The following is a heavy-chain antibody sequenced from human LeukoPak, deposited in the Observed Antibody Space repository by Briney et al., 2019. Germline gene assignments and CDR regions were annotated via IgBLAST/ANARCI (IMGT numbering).Heavy chain of an antibody. CDR1: AFTFSTYS. D-gene: IGHD3-22*01. V-gene: IGHV3-21*01. CDR2: ISSSGSYI. CDR3: ARDIAYDSSGYYSPHFDY. Sequence: GGSLILSCAASAFTFSTYSMNWVRQAPGKGLEWVSSISSSGSYIYYADSVKGRFTISRDNAKNSLHLQMNSLRAEDTAMYYCARDIAYDSSGYYSPHFDYWGQGTLVTVSS. J-gene: IGHJ4*02.